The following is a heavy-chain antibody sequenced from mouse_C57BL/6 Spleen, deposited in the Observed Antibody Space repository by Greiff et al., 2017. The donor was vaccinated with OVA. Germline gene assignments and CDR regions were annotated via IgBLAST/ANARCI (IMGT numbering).Heavy chain of an antibody. J-gene: IGHJ3*01. CDR3: TGGRWSAWFAY. CDR2: IRLKSDNYAT. V-gene: IGHV6-3*01. D-gene: IGHD2-3*01. Sequence: EVHLVESGGGLVQPGGSMKLSCVASGFTFSNYWMNWVRQSPEKGLEWVAQIRLKSDNYATHYAESVKGRFTISRDDSKSSVYLQMNNLRAEDTGIYYCTGGRWSAWFAYWGQGTLVTVSA. CDR1: GFTFSNYW.